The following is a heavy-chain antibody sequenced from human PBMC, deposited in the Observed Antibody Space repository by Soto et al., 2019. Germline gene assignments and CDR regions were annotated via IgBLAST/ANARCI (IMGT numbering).Heavy chain of an antibody. V-gene: IGHV3-30-3*01. Sequence: QVQLVESGGGVVQPGRSLRLSCAASGFTFSSYAMHWVRQAPGKGLEWVAVISYDGSNKYYADSVKGRFTISRDNSKNTLYLQMNSLRAEDTAVYYCARGRYYYGSGSYYPIPLDYYCGMDVWGQGTTVTVSS. CDR3: ARGRYYYGSGSYYPIPLDYYCGMDV. D-gene: IGHD3-10*01. J-gene: IGHJ6*02. CDR1: GFTFSSYA. CDR2: ISYDGSNK.